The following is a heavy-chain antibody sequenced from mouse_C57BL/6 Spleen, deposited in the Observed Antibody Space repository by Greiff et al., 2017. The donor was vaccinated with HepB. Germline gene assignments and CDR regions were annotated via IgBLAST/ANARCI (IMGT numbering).Heavy chain of an antibody. Sequence: EVKLVESGGGLVKPGGSLKLSCAASGFTFSSYAMSWVRQTPEKRLEWVATISDGGSYTYYPDNVKGRFTISRDNAKNNLYLQMSHLKSEDTAMYYGAREGYYYAMDYWGQGTSVTVSS. V-gene: IGHV5-4*01. D-gene: IGHD3-1*01. CDR3: AREGYYYAMDY. CDR1: GFTFSSYA. CDR2: ISDGGSYT. J-gene: IGHJ4*01.